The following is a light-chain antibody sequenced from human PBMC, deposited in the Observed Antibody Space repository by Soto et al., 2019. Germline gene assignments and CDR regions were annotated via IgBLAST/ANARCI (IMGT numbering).Light chain of an antibody. J-gene: IGKJ1*01. CDR2: GAS. V-gene: IGKV3-15*01. CDR3: QQYNNWGT. Sequence: EIVMTQSPATLSVSPGERATLSCRASQSVSSNLAWYQQKPGQAPRLLIYGASTRATGIPARFSGSGSGTXXTLTISSLQSEDFAVYYCQQYNNWGTFGQGTKVEIK. CDR1: QSVSSN.